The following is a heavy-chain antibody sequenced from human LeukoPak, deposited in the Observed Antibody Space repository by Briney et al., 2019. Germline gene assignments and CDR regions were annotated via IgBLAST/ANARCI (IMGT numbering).Heavy chain of an antibody. D-gene: IGHD2-2*01. CDR1: RVSLNNYY. V-gene: IGHV4-34*12. J-gene: IGHJ5*02. CDR2: AILGGGT. Sequence: PSETLSLTCAVYRVSLNNYYWSWIRQSPGKGLEWIGEAILGGGTNYNPSLKSRVSISIDTSRNQISLTVSSVTAADTAVYYCAMVLYQSGRPGPWAQGTLVTVSS. CDR3: AMVLYQSGRPGP.